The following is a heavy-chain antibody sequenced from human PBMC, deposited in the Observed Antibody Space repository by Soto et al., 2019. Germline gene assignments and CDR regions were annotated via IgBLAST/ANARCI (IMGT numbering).Heavy chain of an antibody. Sequence: QVQLQESGPGLVKPSETLSLTCNVSGDSISNYYWSWIRQPPGKGLEWIGYIYYSGSTNSNPSLKSRVTISVDTSKNQFSLKLNSVTAADTAVYYCARHLWVGSSWYLGALDIWGQGTMVTLSS. J-gene: IGHJ3*02. CDR1: GDSISNYY. CDR2: IYYSGST. D-gene: IGHD6-13*01. V-gene: IGHV4-59*08. CDR3: ARHLWVGSSWYLGALDI.